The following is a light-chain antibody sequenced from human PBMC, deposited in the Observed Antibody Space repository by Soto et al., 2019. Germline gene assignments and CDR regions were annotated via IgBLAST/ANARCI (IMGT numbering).Light chain of an antibody. CDR3: SSYTSSSTYV. J-gene: IGLJ1*01. CDR1: SSDVGGYNY. V-gene: IGLV2-14*01. CDR2: EVS. Sequence: SVLTQPASVSWSPGQSITISCTGTSSDVGGYNYVSWYQQHPGKAPKLMIYEVSNRPSGVSNRFSGSKSGNTASLTISGLQAEDEADYYCSSYTSSSTYVFGTGTKGTVL.